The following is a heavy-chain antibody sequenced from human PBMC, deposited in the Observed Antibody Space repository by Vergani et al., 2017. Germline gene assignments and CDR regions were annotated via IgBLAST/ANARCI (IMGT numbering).Heavy chain of an antibody. V-gene: IGHV3-30-3*01. Sequence: QVQLVESGGGVVQPGRSLRLSCAASGFTFSSYAMHWVRQAPGKGLEWVAVISYDGSNKYYADSVKGRFTISRDNSKNTLYLQMNSLRAEDTAVYYCARGGYCSSTSCSDFDYWGQGTLVTVSS. CDR2: ISYDGSNK. D-gene: IGHD2-2*01. CDR3: ARGGYCSSTSCSDFDY. CDR1: GFTFSSYA. J-gene: IGHJ4*02.